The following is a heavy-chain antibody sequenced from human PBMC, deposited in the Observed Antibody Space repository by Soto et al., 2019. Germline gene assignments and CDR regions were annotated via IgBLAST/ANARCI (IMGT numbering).Heavy chain of an antibody. V-gene: IGHV1-24*01. Sequence: ASVKVSCKVSGYTLTELSMHWVRQAPGKGLEWMGGFDPEDGETIYAQKFQGRVTMTEDTSTDTAYMELSSLRSEDTAVYYCATGRLLRYCDWLSANGFDPWGQGTLVTVSS. CDR3: ATGRLLRYCDWLSANGFDP. J-gene: IGHJ5*02. CDR2: FDPEDGET. CDR1: GYTLTELS. D-gene: IGHD3-9*01.